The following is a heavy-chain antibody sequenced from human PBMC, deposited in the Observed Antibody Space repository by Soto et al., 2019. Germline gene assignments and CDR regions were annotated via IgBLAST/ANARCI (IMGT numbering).Heavy chain of an antibody. CDR2: INWNGGST. D-gene: IGHD6-19*01. V-gene: IGHV3-20*01. J-gene: IGHJ6*03. CDR3: ARDRRQWLGQYYYYYMDV. Sequence: GGSLRLSCAASGFTFDDYGMSWVRQAPGKGLEWVSGINWNGGSTGYADSVKGRFTISRDNAKNSLYLQMNSLRAEDTALYHCARDRRQWLGQYYYYYMDVWGKGTTVTVSS. CDR1: GFTFDDYG.